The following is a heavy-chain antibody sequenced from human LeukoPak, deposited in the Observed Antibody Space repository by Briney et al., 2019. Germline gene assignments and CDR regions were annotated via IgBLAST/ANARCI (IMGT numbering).Heavy chain of an antibody. CDR3: ARVAKERVGGVYYFDY. D-gene: IGHD1-1*01. Sequence: TGGSLRLSCAASGSTFSDYDMHWVRQATGKGLEWVSAIGTAGDTYYTGSVKGRFTISRENAKNSLYLQMSSLRAGDTAVYYCARVAKERVGGVYYFDYWGQGTLVTVSS. J-gene: IGHJ4*02. V-gene: IGHV3-13*01. CDR1: GSTFSDYD. CDR2: IGTAGDT.